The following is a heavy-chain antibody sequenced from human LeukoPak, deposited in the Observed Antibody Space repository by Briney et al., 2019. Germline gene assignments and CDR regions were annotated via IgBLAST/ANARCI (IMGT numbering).Heavy chain of an antibody. CDR1: GYTFNIYG. D-gene: IGHD2-15*01. CDR2: ISGYNGNT. CDR3: ARDNSATSDCSSSSCYHFDY. Sequence: ASVKVSCKAFGYTFNIYGIAWVRQAPGQGLEWLGWISGYNGNTNYAQKVQGRVTMTTDTSTRTAFMVLRSLRSDDTAVYYCARDNSATSDCSSSSCYHFDYWGQETLVTVSS. V-gene: IGHV1-18*01. J-gene: IGHJ4*02.